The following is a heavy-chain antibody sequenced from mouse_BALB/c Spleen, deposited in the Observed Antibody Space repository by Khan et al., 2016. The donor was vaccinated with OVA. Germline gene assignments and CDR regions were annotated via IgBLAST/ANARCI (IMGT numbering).Heavy chain of an antibody. CDR2: IYPGSGST. V-gene: IGHV1-77*01. CDR3: ARSGYCSLGY. Sequence: VQLQESGPVLVKPGASVKMSCKASGYTFTDYIINWVRQRTGQSLEWIGQIYPGSGSTYYNEKFKGKATLTADKSSNTAYMQLISLTSEDLAIYYCARSGYCSLGYWGQGTTLTVSS. D-gene: IGHD2-12*01. J-gene: IGHJ2*01. CDR1: GYTFTDYI.